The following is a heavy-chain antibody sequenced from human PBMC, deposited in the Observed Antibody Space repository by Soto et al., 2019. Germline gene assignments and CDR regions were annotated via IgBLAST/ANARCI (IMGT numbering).Heavy chain of an antibody. V-gene: IGHV3-23*01. CDR3: AGSSTSLGYYYYYYMDV. J-gene: IGHJ6*03. D-gene: IGHD2-2*01. CDR2: ISGSGGST. CDR1: GFTFSSYA. Sequence: PGGSLRLSCAASGFTFSSYAMSWVRQAPGKGLEWVSAISGSGGSTYYADSVKGRFTISRDNSKNTLYLQMNSLRAEDTAVYYCAGSSTSLGYYYYYYMDVWGKGNTVTVSS.